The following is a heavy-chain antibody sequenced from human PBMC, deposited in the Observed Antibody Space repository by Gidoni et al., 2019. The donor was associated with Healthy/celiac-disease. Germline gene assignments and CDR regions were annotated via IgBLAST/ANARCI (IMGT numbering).Heavy chain of an antibody. CDR2: ISSSGSTI. Sequence: EVPLVESGGGLVQPGGSLRRSCVASGVTFSSYEMNWVRQASGKGLECVSYISSSGSTIYYADSVKGRFTISRDNAKNSLYLQMNSLRAEDTAVYYCARTVVVAATRYYYGMDVWGQGTTVTVSS. CDR1: GVTFSSYE. J-gene: IGHJ6*02. D-gene: IGHD2-15*01. V-gene: IGHV3-48*03. CDR3: ARTVVVAATRYYYGMDV.